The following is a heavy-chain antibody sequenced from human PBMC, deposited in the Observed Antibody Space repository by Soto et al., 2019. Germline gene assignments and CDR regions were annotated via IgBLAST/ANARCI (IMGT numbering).Heavy chain of an antibody. CDR3: AKDLRITMIVVYYYYGMDV. D-gene: IGHD3-22*01. Sequence: GGSLRLSCAASGFTFSSYGMRWVRQAPGKGLEWVAVISYDGSNKYYADSVKGRFTISRDNSKNTLYLQMNSLRAEDTAVYYCAKDLRITMIVVYYYYGMDVWGQGTTVPVS. CDR1: GFTFSSYG. CDR2: ISYDGSNK. J-gene: IGHJ6*02. V-gene: IGHV3-30*18.